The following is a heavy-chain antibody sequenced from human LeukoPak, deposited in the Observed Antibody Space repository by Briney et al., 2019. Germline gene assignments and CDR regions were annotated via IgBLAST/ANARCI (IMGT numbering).Heavy chain of an antibody. CDR3: ALGLVTDY. V-gene: IGHV3-66*01. CDR2: IYSGGST. D-gene: IGHD3-9*01. Sequence: PGGSLRPSCAASGFTVSSNLMSWVRQAPGKGLEWVSVIYSGGSTYYADSVKGRFTISRDNSKNTLYLQMNSLRVEDTAVYYCALGLVTDYWGQGTLVTVSS. J-gene: IGHJ4*02. CDR1: GFTVSSNL.